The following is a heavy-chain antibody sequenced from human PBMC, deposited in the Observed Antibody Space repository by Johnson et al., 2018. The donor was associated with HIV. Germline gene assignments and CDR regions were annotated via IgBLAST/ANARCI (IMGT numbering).Heavy chain of an antibody. J-gene: IGHJ3*02. Sequence: QVQLVESGGGLVKPGGSLRLSCAASGFTFSDYYMNWIRQAPGKGLEWVSYISSSGITIYYADSVKGRFTISRDNAKNSLSLLMNSLRPEDTAVYYCARDSTPWGGDSVGYAFDIWGQGTIVTVSS. V-gene: IGHV3-11*04. CDR1: GFTFSDYY. D-gene: IGHD4-17*01. CDR3: ARDSTPWGGDSVGYAFDI. CDR2: ISSSGITI.